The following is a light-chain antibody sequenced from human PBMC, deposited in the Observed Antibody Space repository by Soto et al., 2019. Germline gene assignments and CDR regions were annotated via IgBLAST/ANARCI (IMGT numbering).Light chain of an antibody. CDR1: SSDVGDYNY. V-gene: IGLV2-14*01. Sequence: SVLPQPASLSGSPGQSITLSCTGTSSDVGDYNYVSWYQQHPGKAPKLMIYDVSNRPSGVSNRFSGSKSGNTASLTISGLQAEDEADYYCSSYTSSSTFYVFGTGTKVTVL. J-gene: IGLJ1*01. CDR2: DVS. CDR3: SSYTSSSTFYV.